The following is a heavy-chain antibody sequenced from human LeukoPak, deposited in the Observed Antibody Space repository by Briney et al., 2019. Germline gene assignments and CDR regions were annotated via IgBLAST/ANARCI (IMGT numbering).Heavy chain of an antibody. Sequence: NPGGSLRLSCAASGFTFSSYSMNWVRQAPGKGLEWVSSISSSSSYIYYADSVKGRFTISRDNAKNSLYLQMNSLRAEDTAVYYCARDVLRIAGQRDHESYWGQGTLVTVSS. CDR2: ISSSSSYI. CDR3: ARDVLRIAGQRDHESY. V-gene: IGHV3-21*01. J-gene: IGHJ4*02. D-gene: IGHD6-13*01. CDR1: GFTFSSYS.